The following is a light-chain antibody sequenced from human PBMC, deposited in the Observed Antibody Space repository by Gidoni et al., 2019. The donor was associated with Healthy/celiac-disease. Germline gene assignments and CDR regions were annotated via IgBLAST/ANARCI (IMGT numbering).Light chain of an antibody. CDR3: SSYTSSSTLE. CDR1: SSDVGGYTY. Sequence: QSALTQPASVSGFPGQSITISCTGTSSDVGGYTYVSCYQQHPGKAPKLMLYDVSNRPSGVSNRFSGSKSGNTASLTISGLQAEDEAYYYCSSYTSSSTLEFGGGTKLTVL. V-gene: IGLV2-14*01. CDR2: DVS. J-gene: IGLJ2*01.